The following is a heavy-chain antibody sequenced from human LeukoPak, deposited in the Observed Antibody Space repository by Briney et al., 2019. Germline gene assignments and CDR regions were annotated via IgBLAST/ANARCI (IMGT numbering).Heavy chain of an antibody. CDR1: GYSFTSYC. D-gene: IGHD1-26*01. Sequence: GESLKISCKVSGYSFTSYCIGWVRPMPGKGREWVGIIYPGDSGPTYSPSFQGQVTISVDKSINTAYLQWSSLQASDTAMYYCGMSGDRVPLQDDVFDVWGQGTMVTVST. CDR3: GMSGDRVPLQDDVFDV. CDR2: IYPGDSGP. V-gene: IGHV5-51*01. J-gene: IGHJ3*01.